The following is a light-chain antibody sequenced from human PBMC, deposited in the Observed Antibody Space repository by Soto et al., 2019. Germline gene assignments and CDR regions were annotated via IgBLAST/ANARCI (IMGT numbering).Light chain of an antibody. CDR2: GAS. CDR1: QSVSSSY. J-gene: IGKJ1*01. Sequence: EIVLTQSPGTLSLSPGERATLSCRASQSVSSSYLAWYQQKPGQAPRLLIYGASSRATGIPDRFSGSGSGTDLTLTISRLEPEDFAVYYCQHYGTSWTFGQGTKVEIK. CDR3: QHYGTSWT. V-gene: IGKV3-20*01.